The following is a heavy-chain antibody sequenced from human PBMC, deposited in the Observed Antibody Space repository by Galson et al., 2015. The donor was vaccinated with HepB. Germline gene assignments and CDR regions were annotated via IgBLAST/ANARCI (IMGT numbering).Heavy chain of an antibody. Sequence: SLRLSCAASGFTFSSYGMHWVRQAPGKGLEWVAVIWYDGSNKYYADSVKGRFTISRGNSKNTLYLQMNSLRAEDTAVYYCAKDRALLWFGDSIDYWGQGTLVTVSS. CDR2: IWYDGSNK. CDR3: AKDRALLWFGDSIDY. D-gene: IGHD3-10*01. J-gene: IGHJ4*02. CDR1: GFTFSSYG. V-gene: IGHV3-33*06.